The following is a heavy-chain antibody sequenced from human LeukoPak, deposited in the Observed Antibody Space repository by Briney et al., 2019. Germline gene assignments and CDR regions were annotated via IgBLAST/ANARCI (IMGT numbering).Heavy chain of an antibody. CDR1: GFTFSRHY. CDR3: ARDHSSSGMDV. CDR2: IKQDSSAK. V-gene: IGHV3-7*01. J-gene: IGHJ6*02. Sequence: GGSLRLSCVASGFTFSRHYMSWVRQAPGKGLEWVANIKQDSSAKAYVDSVKGRFTISRDNAKNSLYLQMNSLRAEDTAVYYCARDHSSSGMDVWGQGTTVTVSS.